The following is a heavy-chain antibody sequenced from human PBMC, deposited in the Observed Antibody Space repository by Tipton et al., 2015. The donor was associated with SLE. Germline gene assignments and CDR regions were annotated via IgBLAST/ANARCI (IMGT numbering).Heavy chain of an antibody. CDR1: GFTFSSYW. CDR2: IKQDGSEK. CDR3: AKDGARGYYYYGMDV. Sequence: QLVQSGGGLVQPGGSLRLSCAASGFTFSSYWMSWVRQAPGKGLEWVANIKQDGSEKYYVDSVKGRFTISRDNAKNSLSLQMNSLRAEDTAVYSCAKDGARGYYYYGMDVWGQGTTVTVSS. V-gene: IGHV3-7*01. D-gene: IGHD3-16*01. J-gene: IGHJ6*02.